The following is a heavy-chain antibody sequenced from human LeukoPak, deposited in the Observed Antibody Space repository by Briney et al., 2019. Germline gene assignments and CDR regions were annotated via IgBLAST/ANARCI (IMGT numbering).Heavy chain of an antibody. CDR1: GGSISSYY. CDR3: ARLYDYVWGSYRHNWFDP. J-gene: IGHJ5*02. V-gene: IGHV4-4*07. CDR2: IYTSGST. Sequence: SETLSLTCTVSGGSISSYYWSWIRQPAGKGLEWIGRIYTSGSTNYNPSLKSRVTMSVDTSKNQFSLKLSSVTAADTAVYYCARLYDYVWGSYRHNWFDPWGQGILVTVSS. D-gene: IGHD3-16*02.